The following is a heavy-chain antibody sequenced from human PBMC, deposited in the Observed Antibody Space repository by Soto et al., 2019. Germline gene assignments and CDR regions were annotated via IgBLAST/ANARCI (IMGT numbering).Heavy chain of an antibody. J-gene: IGHJ4*02. CDR1: GYTFTSYG. CDR2: ISAYNGNT. Sequence: ASVKVSCKASGYTFTSYGISWVRQAPGQGLEWMGWISAYNGNTNYAQKLQGRVTMTTDTSTSTAYMELRSLRSDDTAVYYCARFGGGDRARGGGFDYWGQGTLVTAPQ. V-gene: IGHV1-18*01. D-gene: IGHD3-10*01. CDR3: ARFGGGDRARGGGFDY.